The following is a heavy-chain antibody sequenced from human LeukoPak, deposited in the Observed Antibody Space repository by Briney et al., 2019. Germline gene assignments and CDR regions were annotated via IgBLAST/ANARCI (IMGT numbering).Heavy chain of an antibody. CDR1: GYTFTSYV. CDR3: ARDDGVVTEAFDI. Sequence: GASVKVSCKASGYTFTSYVMNWVRQAPGQRLEWMGWINTNTGNPTYAQGFSGRFVFSLDTSVSTAYLQISSLKAEDTALYYCARDDGVVTEAFDIWGQGTMVTVSS. V-gene: IGHV7-4-1*02. CDR2: INTNTGNP. D-gene: IGHD3-3*01. J-gene: IGHJ3*02.